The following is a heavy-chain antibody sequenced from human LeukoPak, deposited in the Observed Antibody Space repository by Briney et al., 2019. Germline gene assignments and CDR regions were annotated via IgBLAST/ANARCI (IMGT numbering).Heavy chain of an antibody. Sequence: PGGSLRLSCAASGFTFSDYYMSWIRQAPGKGLEWVSYISSSSSTIYYADSVKGRFTISRDNAKNSLYLQMNSLRDEDTAVYYCARDSSSSWYNWFDPWGQGTLVTVSS. CDR3: ARDSSSSWYNWFDP. D-gene: IGHD6-13*01. J-gene: IGHJ5*02. CDR2: ISSSSSTI. V-gene: IGHV3-11*04. CDR1: GFTFSDYY.